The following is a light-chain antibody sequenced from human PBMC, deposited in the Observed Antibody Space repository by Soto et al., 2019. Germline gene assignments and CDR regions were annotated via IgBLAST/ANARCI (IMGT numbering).Light chain of an antibody. CDR3: QQYDSSPLT. CDR1: QSVSSSY. CDR2: GAS. J-gene: IGKJ4*01. Sequence: EIVLTQSPGTLSLSPGERATLSCRASQSVSSSYLAWYQQKPGQAPRLLIYGASSRATGIPDRFSGSGSGTDFTLTISRLEPEDFAVYYCQQYDSSPLTFGGGPKVDLK. V-gene: IGKV3-20*01.